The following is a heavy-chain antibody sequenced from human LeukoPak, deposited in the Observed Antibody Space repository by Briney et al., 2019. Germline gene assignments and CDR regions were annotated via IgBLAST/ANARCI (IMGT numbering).Heavy chain of an antibody. J-gene: IGHJ3*02. Sequence: PGGSLRHSCSAPGFTFRKHGIHWVRQAPGNGLEYVSAINSNGGSTYYADSVKGGFTISRDNSKITLYLQMRSLRAEDTALYYFVTELYSDNGGNNDFVDSWHEGTMVTVS. CDR1: GFTFRKHG. V-gene: IGHV3-64D*09. CDR2: INSNGGST. D-gene: IGHD4-23*01. CDR3: VTELYSDNGGNNDFVDS.